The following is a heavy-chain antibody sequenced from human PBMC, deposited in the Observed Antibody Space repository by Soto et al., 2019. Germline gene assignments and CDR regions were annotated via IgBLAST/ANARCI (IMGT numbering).Heavy chain of an antibody. CDR3: ARGIATGQLDP. CDR1: GYTFTRYT. V-gene: IGHV1-3*01. Sequence: QVQLVQSGAEVKKPGASVKISCQASGYTFTRYTMNWVRQAPGQRLEWMGWINPDNGNTKSSQKFQDRVIITRDTSASTAYMDLCSLRSEDTAVYYCARGIATGQLDPWGQGTLVTVSS. J-gene: IGHJ5*02. CDR2: INPDNGNT. D-gene: IGHD2-15*01.